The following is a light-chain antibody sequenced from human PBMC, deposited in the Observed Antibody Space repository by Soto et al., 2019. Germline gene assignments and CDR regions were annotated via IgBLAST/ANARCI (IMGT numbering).Light chain of an antibody. CDR2: EVT. CDR1: SRDIGGHYY. J-gene: IGLJ2*01. Sequence: QSALTQPPSASGSPGQSVTISCTGISRDIGGHYYVSWYQQHPGKAPKLIIYEVTKRPSGVPDRFSGSKSDNTASLTVSGLQAEDEADYYCSAYAGSHGVIFGGGTKLTVL. CDR3: SAYAGSHGVI. V-gene: IGLV2-8*01.